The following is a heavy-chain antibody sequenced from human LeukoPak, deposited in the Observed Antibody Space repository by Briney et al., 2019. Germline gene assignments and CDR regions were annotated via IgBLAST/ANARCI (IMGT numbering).Heavy chain of an antibody. V-gene: IGHV3-23*01. CDR2: ISGSGGST. CDR3: AKPWIQLRTPFDY. J-gene: IGHJ4*02. CDR1: GFTFSDYY. D-gene: IGHD5-18*01. Sequence: GGSLRLSCAASGFTFSDYYMSWIRQAPGKGLEWVSAISGSGGSTYYADSVKGRFTISRDNSKNTLYLQMNSLRAEDTAVYYCAKPWIQLRTPFDYWGQGTLVTVSS.